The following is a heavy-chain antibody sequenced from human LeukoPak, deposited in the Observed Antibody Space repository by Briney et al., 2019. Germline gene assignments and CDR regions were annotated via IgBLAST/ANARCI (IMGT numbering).Heavy chain of an antibody. D-gene: IGHD1-20*01. CDR3: AREDNWNRFDY. J-gene: IGHJ4*02. CDR2: IYYSGST. Sequence: SETLSLTCTVSGGSISSGDYYWSWIRQPLGKGLEWIGYIYYSGSTYYNPSLKSRVTISVDTSKNQFSLKLSSVTAADTAVYYCAREDNWNRFDYWGQGTLVTVSS. CDR1: GGSISSGDYY. V-gene: IGHV4-30-4*01.